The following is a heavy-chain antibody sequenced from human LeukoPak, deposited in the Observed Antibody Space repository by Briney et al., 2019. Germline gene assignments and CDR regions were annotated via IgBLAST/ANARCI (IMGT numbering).Heavy chain of an antibody. Sequence: GGSPRLSCAASGFSFSSYGMHWVRQAPGKGLEWVAVISYDGSNKYYADSVKGRFTISRDNSKNTLYLQMNSLRAEDTAVYYCAKDGAIFDWLLYGFDYWGQGTLVTVSS. CDR2: ISYDGSNK. V-gene: IGHV3-30*18. D-gene: IGHD3-9*01. CDR1: GFSFSSYG. J-gene: IGHJ4*02. CDR3: AKDGAIFDWLLYGFDY.